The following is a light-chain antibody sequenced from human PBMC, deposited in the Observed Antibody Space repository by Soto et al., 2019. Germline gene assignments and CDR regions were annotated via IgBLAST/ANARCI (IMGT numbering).Light chain of an antibody. CDR1: QSVSSN. V-gene: IGKV3-15*01. J-gene: IGKJ1*01. CDR3: QQFGAWHWT. Sequence: EVVMTQSPTTLSVSPGETTTLSCRASQSVSSNLAWYQQKPGQVPRLLIYGASTRANGIPARFSGGGSGTEFALTITSQHSEDCAVYYWQQFGAWHWTFGQGTTVEIK. CDR2: GAS.